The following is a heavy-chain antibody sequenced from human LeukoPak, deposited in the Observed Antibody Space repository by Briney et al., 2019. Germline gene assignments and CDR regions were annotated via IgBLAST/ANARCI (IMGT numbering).Heavy chain of an antibody. CDR1: GGSISSATYS. D-gene: IGHD6-13*01. CDR2: ISHSGST. V-gene: IGHV4-30-2*01. CDR3: ARYSTTWPYWNLDL. Sequence: SETLSLTCAVSGGSISSATYSWSWLRQPPGKGLEWIGYISHSGSTYYNPSLKSRVTISVDRSKNQFYLKLTSVTAADTAVYYCARYSTTWPYWNLDLWGRGTLVTVSS. J-gene: IGHJ2*01.